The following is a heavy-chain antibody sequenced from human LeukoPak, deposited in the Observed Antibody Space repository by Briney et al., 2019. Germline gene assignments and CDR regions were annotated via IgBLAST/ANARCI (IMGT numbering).Heavy chain of an antibody. CDR3: ARSLRDILTGYGLFDP. CDR2: ISAYNGNT. CDR1: GYTFTSYG. D-gene: IGHD3-9*01. V-gene: IGHV1-18*01. J-gene: IGHJ5*02. Sequence: ASVKLSCKASGYTFTSYGISWVRQATGQGLEWMGWISAYNGNTNYAQKLQGRVTMTTDTSTSTAYMELRSLRSDDTAVYYCARSLRDILTGYGLFDPWGQGTLVTVSS.